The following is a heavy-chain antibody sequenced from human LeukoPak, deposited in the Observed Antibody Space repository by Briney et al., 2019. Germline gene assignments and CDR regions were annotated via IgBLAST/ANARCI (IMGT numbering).Heavy chain of an antibody. D-gene: IGHD6-19*01. CDR3: ARDLRRSSGWRGWFDP. J-gene: IGHJ5*02. Sequence: GGSLRLSCAASGFTFSSYAMHWVRQAPGKGLEWVAVISYDGSNKYYADSVKGRFTISRDNPKNTLYLQMNSLRAEDTAVYYCARDLRRSSGWRGWFDPWGQGTLVTVSS. V-gene: IGHV3-30*04. CDR1: GFTFSSYA. CDR2: ISYDGSNK.